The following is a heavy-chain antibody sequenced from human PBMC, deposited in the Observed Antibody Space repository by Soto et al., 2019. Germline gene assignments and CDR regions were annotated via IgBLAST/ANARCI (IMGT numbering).Heavy chain of an antibody. CDR2: ISAYNGNT. J-gene: IGHJ6*02. CDR1: GYTFTSYA. V-gene: IGHV1-18*01. Sequence: GASVKVSCKASGYTFTSYAMHWVRQAPGQRLEWMGWISAYNGNTNYAQKLQGRVTMTTDTSTSTAYMELRSLRSDDTAVYYCAREGTEGGYSYGYKPKVYYYYGMDVWGQGTTVTVSS. D-gene: IGHD5-18*01. CDR3: AREGTEGGYSYGYKPKVYYYYGMDV.